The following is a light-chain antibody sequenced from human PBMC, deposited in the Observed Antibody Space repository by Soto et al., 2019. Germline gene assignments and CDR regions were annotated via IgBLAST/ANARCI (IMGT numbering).Light chain of an antibody. Sequence: DIVMTQYPDSLGVSLRETATINCNPSQSVLYRSNNKNFLAWYQQKPGQPPKLLMYWASTRESGVAARFSGSGSVTDFTLTISSLQAEDVAVYYCQRYYSTPLTFGQGTRVEI. CDR3: QRYYSTPLT. CDR1: QSVLYRSNNKNF. V-gene: IGKV4-1*01. CDR2: WAS. J-gene: IGKJ4*01.